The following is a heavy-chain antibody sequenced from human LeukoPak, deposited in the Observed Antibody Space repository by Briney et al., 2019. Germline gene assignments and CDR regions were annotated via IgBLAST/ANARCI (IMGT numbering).Heavy chain of an antibody. Sequence: AGGSLRLFCAASGFTFSDYYMSWIRQAPGKGLEWVSYISSSGSTIYYADSVKGRFTISRDNAKNSLYLQMNSLRAEDTAVYYCARDQDDCGGDCYTSYWYFDLWGRGTLVTVSS. CDR1: GFTFSDYY. CDR2: ISSSGSTI. CDR3: ARDQDDCGGDCYTSYWYFDL. D-gene: IGHD2-21*02. V-gene: IGHV3-11*04. J-gene: IGHJ2*01.